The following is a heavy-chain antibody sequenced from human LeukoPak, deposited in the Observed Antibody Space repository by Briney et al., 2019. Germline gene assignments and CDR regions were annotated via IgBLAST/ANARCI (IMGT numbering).Heavy chain of an antibody. Sequence: SETLSLTCTVSGDSVSSSNYYWAWIRQPPGKGLEWIGNIYYSGSTYYNPSLKSRLTISVDTSKNQFSLKLSSVTAADTAVYYCARQTGSGLFILPGGQGTLVTVSS. J-gene: IGHJ4*02. CDR1: GDSVSSSNYY. V-gene: IGHV4-39*01. CDR3: ARQTGSGLFILP. D-gene: IGHD3/OR15-3a*01. CDR2: IYYSGST.